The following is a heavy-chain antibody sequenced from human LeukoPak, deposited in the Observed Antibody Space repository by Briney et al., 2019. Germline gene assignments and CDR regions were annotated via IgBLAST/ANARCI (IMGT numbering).Heavy chain of an antibody. V-gene: IGHV3-23*01. CDR2: ISGTAGRA. D-gene: IGHD5-18*01. CDR1: GFRFDSYA. J-gene: IGHJ2*01. CDR3: AKGGFDTAMVTSWYFDV. Sequence: PGGSLRLSCAASGFRFDSYAMNWVRPAPGGGLEWVSGISGTAGRAYYADSVKGRFTISRANSKSALYLQMNSLRGDDTAIYFCAKGGFDTAMVTSWYFDVWGRGTPVTVSS.